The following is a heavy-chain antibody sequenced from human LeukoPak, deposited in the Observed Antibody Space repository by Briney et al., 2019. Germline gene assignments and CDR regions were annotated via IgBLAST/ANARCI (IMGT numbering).Heavy chain of an antibody. V-gene: IGHV4-31*03. Sequence: SQTLSLTCTVSGGSISSGGYYWSWIRQHPGKGLEWIGYIYYSGSTYYNPSLKSRVTISVDTSKNQFSLKLSSVTAADTAVHYCARDGDGGNANYYYYMDVWGKGTTVTVSS. J-gene: IGHJ6*03. D-gene: IGHD4-23*01. CDR2: IYYSGST. CDR1: GGSISSGGYY. CDR3: ARDGDGGNANYYYYMDV.